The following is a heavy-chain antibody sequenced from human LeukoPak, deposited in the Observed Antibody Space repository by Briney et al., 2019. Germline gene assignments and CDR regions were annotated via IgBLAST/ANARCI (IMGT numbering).Heavy chain of an antibody. Sequence: ASVKVSCKASGYTFTSYGISWVRQAPGQGLEWMGWISAYNGNTNYAQKLQGRVTMTTDTSTSTAYMELRSLRSDDTAVYYCARDSSDYYDSRGYYYYWGQGTLVTVSS. CDR2: ISAYNGNT. D-gene: IGHD3-22*01. J-gene: IGHJ4*02. CDR3: ARDSSDYYDSRGYYYY. CDR1: GYTFTSYG. V-gene: IGHV1-18*01.